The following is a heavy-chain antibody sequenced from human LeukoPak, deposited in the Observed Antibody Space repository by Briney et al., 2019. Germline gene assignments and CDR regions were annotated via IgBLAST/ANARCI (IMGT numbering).Heavy chain of an antibody. CDR1: GFTFSSYS. V-gene: IGHV3-21*01. CDR3: ARSPPTTVVRVDWYFDL. Sequence: GGSLRLSCAASGFTFSSYSMNWVRQAPGKGLEWVSSISSSSSYIYYADSVKGRFTISRDNAKNSLYLQMNSLRAEDTAVYYCARSPPTTVVRVDWYFDLWGRGTLVTVSS. J-gene: IGHJ2*01. D-gene: IGHD4-23*01. CDR2: ISSSSSYI.